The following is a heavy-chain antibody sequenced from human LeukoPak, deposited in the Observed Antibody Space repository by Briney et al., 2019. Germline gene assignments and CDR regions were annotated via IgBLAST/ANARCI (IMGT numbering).Heavy chain of an antibody. V-gene: IGHV3-53*01. CDR2: IYSGGST. Sequence: GGSLRLSCAVSGVTVSSNYMSWVRQAPGKGLEWVSVIYSGGSTYYADSVKGRFTISRDNAKNSLYLQMNSLRAEDTAVYYCARDCGGDCYAFDYWGQGTLVTVSS. D-gene: IGHD2-21*02. CDR3: ARDCGGDCYAFDY. CDR1: GVTVSSNY. J-gene: IGHJ4*02.